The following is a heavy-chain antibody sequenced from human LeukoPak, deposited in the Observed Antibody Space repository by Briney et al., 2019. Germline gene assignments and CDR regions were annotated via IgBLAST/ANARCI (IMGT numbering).Heavy chain of an antibody. V-gene: IGHV3-7*01. J-gene: IGHJ6*02. D-gene: IGHD5-12*01. CDR1: GFTFSSYW. Sequence: PGGSLRLSCAAPGFTFSSYWMSWVRQAPGKGLEWVANIKQDGSEKYYVDSVKGRFTISRDNAKNSLYLQMNSLRAEDTAVYYCARGGYSGYDSDYYGMDVWGQGTTVTVSS. CDR3: ARGGYSGYDSDYYGMDV. CDR2: IKQDGSEK.